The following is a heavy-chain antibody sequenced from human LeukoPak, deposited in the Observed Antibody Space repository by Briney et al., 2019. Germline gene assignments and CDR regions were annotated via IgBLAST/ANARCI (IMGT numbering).Heavy chain of an antibody. J-gene: IGHJ6*03. D-gene: IGHD3-3*01. V-gene: IGHV3-48*03. CDR2: ISSSGSTI. CDR1: GFTFSSYE. CDR3: ARVGLGYDFWSGSYYYMDV. Sequence: GGSLRLSCAASGFTFSSYEMNWVRQAPGKGLEWVSYISSSGSTIYYADSVKGRFTISRDNAKNSLYLQMNSLRAEDTAVYYCARVGLGYDFWSGSYYYMDVWAKGPRSPSP.